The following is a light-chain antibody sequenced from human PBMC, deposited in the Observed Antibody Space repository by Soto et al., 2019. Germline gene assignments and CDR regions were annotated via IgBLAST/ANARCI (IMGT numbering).Light chain of an antibody. CDR1: QGIYTH. V-gene: IGKV1-27*01. Sequence: DIQMTQSPSSLSASVGDRVTITCRASQGIYTHLAWYQQKPGSAPKLLIYDASTLQSGVPSRFSASGSGTDFVLTISALQSEDVGTYFCQTYDKAPWTFGPGSRV. J-gene: IGKJ1*01. CDR3: QTYDKAPWT. CDR2: DAS.